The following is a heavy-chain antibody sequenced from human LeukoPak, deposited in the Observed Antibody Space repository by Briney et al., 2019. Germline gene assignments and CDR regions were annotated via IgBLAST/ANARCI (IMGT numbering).Heavy chain of an antibody. J-gene: IGHJ6*02. D-gene: IGHD2-2*01. CDR3: ARDRGGDCSSTSCYYYYGMDV. Sequence: PSQTLSLTCTVSGGSISSGGYYWSWIRQHPGKGLEWIGYSNYSGSTYYNPSLKSRVTISVDTSKNQFSLKLSSVTAADTAVYYCARDRGGDCSSTSCYYYYGMDVWGQGTTVTVSS. V-gene: IGHV4-31*03. CDR2: SNYSGST. CDR1: GGSISSGGYY.